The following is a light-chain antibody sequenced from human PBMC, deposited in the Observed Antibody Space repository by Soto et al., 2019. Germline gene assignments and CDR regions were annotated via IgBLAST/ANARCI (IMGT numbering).Light chain of an antibody. CDR1: SGHSTYA. CDR3: QTWGTGTGV. V-gene: IGLV4-69*01. J-gene: IGLJ3*02. CDR2: LNSDGSH. Sequence: QLVLTQSPSASASLGASVKLTCTLSSGHSTYAIAWHQQQPEKGPRYLMNLNSDGSHTKGDGIPDRFSGSSSGAERYLTISSLQSEDEADYYCQTWGTGTGVFGGGTKLTVL.